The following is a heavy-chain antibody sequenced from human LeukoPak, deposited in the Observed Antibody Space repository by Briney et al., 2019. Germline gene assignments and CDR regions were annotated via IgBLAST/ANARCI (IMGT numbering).Heavy chain of an antibody. D-gene: IGHD4-11*01. CDR3: ASDSLAPRTVTTSWFDP. Sequence: SQTLSLTCTVSGGSISSGSYYWSWIRQPAGKGLEWIGRIYTSGSTNYNPSLKSRVTISVDTSKNQFSLKLSSVTAADTAVYYCASDSLAPRTVTTSWFDPWGQGTLVTVSS. CDR1: GGSISSGSYY. V-gene: IGHV4-61*02. J-gene: IGHJ5*02. CDR2: IYTSGST.